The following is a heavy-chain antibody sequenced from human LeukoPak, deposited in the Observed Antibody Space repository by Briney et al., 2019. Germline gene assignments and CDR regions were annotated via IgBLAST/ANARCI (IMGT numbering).Heavy chain of an antibody. Sequence: SETLSLTCAVYGGSFSGYYWSWIRQPPGKGLKWIGELNHSGSTNYNPSLKSRVTISVDTSKNQFSLKLSSVTAADTAVYYCARGQRIGAVASKQDYWGQGTLVTVSS. CDR1: GGSFSGYY. CDR2: LNHSGST. V-gene: IGHV4-34*01. CDR3: ARGQRIGAVASKQDY. J-gene: IGHJ4*02. D-gene: IGHD6-19*01.